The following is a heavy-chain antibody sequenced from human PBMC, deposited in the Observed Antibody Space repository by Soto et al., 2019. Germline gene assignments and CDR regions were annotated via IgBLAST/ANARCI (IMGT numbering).Heavy chain of an antibody. Sequence: PGESLKISCNGSGYSFTIYWIGWVRQMPGKGLEWMGIIYPGDSDTRYSPSFQGQVTISADKSISTAYLQWSSLKASDTAMYYCARHQTVREGYSSSWYVRDWFDPWGQGTLVTVSS. D-gene: IGHD6-13*01. CDR3: ARHQTVREGYSSSWYVRDWFDP. CDR1: GYSFTIYW. V-gene: IGHV5-51*01. CDR2: IYPGDSDT. J-gene: IGHJ5*02.